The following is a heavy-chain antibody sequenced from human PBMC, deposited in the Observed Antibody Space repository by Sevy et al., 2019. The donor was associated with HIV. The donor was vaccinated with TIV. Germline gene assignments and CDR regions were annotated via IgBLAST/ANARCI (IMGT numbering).Heavy chain of an antibody. V-gene: IGHV3-74*01. D-gene: IGHD5-18*01. CDR3: VRDNLGYTYGYASV. J-gene: IGHJ4*02. CDR2: ITRDGSST. Sequence: GGSLRLSCATSGFTFSNYWIHWVRLLPGKGLEWVSRITRDGSSTSYADSVKGRFTISRDNAKNTLHLQMNSLRAEDSALYYCVRDNLGYTYGYASVWGQGSLVTVSS. CDR1: GFTFSNYW.